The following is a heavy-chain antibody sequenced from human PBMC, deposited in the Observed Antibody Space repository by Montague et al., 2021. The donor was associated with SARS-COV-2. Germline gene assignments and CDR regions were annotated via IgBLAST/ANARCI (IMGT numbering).Heavy chain of an antibody. J-gene: IGHJ3*01. CDR1: GFAFNMYW. D-gene: IGHD3-16*02. V-gene: IGHV3-74*01. CDR3: VRSCSVTNCYTGDAFDV. CDR2: IHGDGGAT. Sequence: SLILSCAASGFAFNMYWMHWVRQAPGKGLVWVSRIHGDGGATYSXDFVRVRFTISRYNAKNTLYLQLNSLEAEDTAIYYCVRSCSVTNCYTGDAFDVWGHGKMVTVSS.